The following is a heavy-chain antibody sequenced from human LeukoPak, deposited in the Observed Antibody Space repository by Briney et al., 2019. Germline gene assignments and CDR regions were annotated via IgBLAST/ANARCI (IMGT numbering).Heavy chain of an antibody. CDR1: GGIFTTYA. CDR2: IILICGTA. D-gene: IGHD3-9*01. CDR3: ARDHALGARYFDSHYYYGMDV. J-gene: IGHJ6*04. Sequence: PVKPCCKASGGIFTTYAISWVPQAPGPGLEWMGGIILICGTAVYAQKFKGRVTVTSDESTSTAYMELSSLRTEDTAVYYCARDHALGARYFDSHYYYGMDVWGKGTTVTVSS. V-gene: IGHV1-69*01.